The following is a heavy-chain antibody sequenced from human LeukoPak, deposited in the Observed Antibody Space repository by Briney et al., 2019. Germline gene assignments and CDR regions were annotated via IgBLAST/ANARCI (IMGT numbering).Heavy chain of an antibody. V-gene: IGHV4-39*01. D-gene: IGHD3-3*01. J-gene: IGHJ4*02. Sequence: SETLSLTCTVSGGSISSSSDYWGWIRQPPEKGLEWIGSIYYSGSTYYNPSLKSRVTISVDTSKNQFSLKLSSVTAADMAVYYCARSPFLEWSSYFDYWGQGTLVTVSS. CDR2: IYYSGST. CDR1: GGSISSSSDY. CDR3: ARSPFLEWSSYFDY.